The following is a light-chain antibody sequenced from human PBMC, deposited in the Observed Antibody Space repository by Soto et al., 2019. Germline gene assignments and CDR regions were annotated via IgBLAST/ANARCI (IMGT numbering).Light chain of an antibody. V-gene: IGKV3-11*01. J-gene: IGKJ4*01. Sequence: EIVLTQSPATMSLSPGESATLSCRASQSVYNYLAWYQQKPGQAPRLLIYDASNRATGIPARFSGSGSGTHFSLTSSSLGPEDFAVYFCRQGSSWPVTFGGETKVEIK. CDR3: RQGSSWPVT. CDR1: QSVYNY. CDR2: DAS.